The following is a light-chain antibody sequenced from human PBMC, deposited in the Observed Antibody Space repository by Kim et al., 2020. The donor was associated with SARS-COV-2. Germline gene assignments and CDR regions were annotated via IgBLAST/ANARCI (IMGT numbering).Light chain of an antibody. V-gene: IGLV2-14*01. CDR3: SSYTSSSTPYV. J-gene: IGLJ1*01. CDR2: DVS. CDR1: SSDVGGYNY. Sequence: QSALTQPASVSGSPGQSITISCTGTSSDVGGYNYVSWYQQHPGKAPKLMIYDVSKRPSGVSNRFSGSKSGNTASLTISGLHAEDEADYYCSSYTSSSTPYVFGTGTKVTVL.